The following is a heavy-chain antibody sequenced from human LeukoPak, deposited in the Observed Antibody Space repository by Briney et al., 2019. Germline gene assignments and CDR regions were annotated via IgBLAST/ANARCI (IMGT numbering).Heavy chain of an antibody. CDR3: ARDGVGATMGLDY. D-gene: IGHD1-26*01. Sequence: SETLSLTCAVSGGSISSSNWWSWVRQPPGKGLEWIGEIYHSGSTNYNPSLKSRVTISVDKSKNQFSLKLSSVTAADTAVYYCARDGVGATMGLDYWGQGTLVTVSS. J-gene: IGHJ4*02. CDR2: IYHSGST. CDR1: GGSISSSNW. V-gene: IGHV4-4*02.